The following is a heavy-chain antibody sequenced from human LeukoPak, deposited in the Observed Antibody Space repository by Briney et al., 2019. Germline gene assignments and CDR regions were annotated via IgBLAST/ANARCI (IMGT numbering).Heavy chain of an antibody. CDR1: GFTFQTYS. J-gene: IGHJ4*02. D-gene: IGHD2-2*01. CDR3: VREGRGCSSSSCQFDH. Sequence: GGSLRLSCAASGFTFQTYSMHWVRQAPGKGLEWVSSIGSDNNYIFYSDSTRGRFTISRDNAKNSLYLQMTSLRDEDTALYFCVREGRGCSSSSCQFDHWGQGTQVAVSS. CDR2: IGSDNNYI. V-gene: IGHV3-21*01.